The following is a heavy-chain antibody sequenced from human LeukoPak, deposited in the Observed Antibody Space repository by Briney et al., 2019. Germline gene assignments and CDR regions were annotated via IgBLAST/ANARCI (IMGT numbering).Heavy chain of an antibody. D-gene: IGHD6-19*01. V-gene: IGHV3-66*01. CDR3: ARGKQYSTGWYYFDY. J-gene: IGHJ4*02. CDR1: GFTVSSNY. CDR2: IYSGGST. Sequence: PGGSLRLSCAASGFTVSSNYMSWVRQAPGKGLEWVSVIYSGGSTYYADSVKGRFTISRDNSKNTLYLQMNSLRAEDTAVYSCARGKQYSTGWYYFDYWGQGTLVTASS.